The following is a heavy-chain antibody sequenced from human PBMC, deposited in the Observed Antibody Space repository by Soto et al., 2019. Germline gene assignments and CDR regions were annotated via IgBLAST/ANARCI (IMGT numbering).Heavy chain of an antibody. CDR1: SGSISSSNW. CDR2: IYHSGST. V-gene: IGHV4-4*02. CDR3: ARASVAAADYYYYYMDV. J-gene: IGHJ6*03. D-gene: IGHD6-13*01. Sequence: SDTLSLTCAVSSGSISSSNWWSWVRQPPGKGLEWIGEIYHSGSTNYNPSLKSRVTISVDKSKNQFSLKLSSVTAADTAVYYCARASVAAADYYYYYMDVWGKGTTVTVSS.